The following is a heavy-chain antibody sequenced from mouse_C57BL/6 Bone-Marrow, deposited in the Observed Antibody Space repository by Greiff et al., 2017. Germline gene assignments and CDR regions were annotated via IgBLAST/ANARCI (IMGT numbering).Heavy chain of an antibody. CDR2: IYPSDSET. CDR3: ARLLSLTD. CDR1: GYTFTSYW. Sequence: QVQLQQPGAELVRPGSSVKLSCKASGYTFTSYWMDWVKQRPGQGLEWIGNIYPSDSETHYNQKFKDKATLTVDKSSSTAYMQLSSLTSEDSAVYYCARLLSLTDWGQGTTLTVSS. V-gene: IGHV1-61*01. J-gene: IGHJ2*01.